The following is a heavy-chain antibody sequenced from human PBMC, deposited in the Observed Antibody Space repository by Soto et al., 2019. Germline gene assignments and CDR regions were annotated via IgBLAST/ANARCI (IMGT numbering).Heavy chain of an antibody. V-gene: IGHV4-30-4*01. CDR2: IHDTATT. CDR1: GGSISSDDYY. CDR3: ASQYYDFSSGALDF. J-gene: IGHJ4*02. D-gene: IGHD3-3*01. Sequence: QVQLQESGPGLVKPSQTLSLTCTVSGGSISSDDYYWSWIRQPPGEGLEWIGDIHDTATTSYSPSLKSRLTLSVATSKNQFSLTLRSVTAADTAVYFCASQYYDFSSGALDFWGQGILVTVSS.